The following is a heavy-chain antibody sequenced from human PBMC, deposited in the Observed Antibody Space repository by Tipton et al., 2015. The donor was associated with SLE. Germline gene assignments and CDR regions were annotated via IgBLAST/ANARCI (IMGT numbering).Heavy chain of an antibody. D-gene: IGHD2-8*01. J-gene: IGHJ3*02. V-gene: IGHV4-30-4*08. CDR2: IYYSGST. Sequence: TLSLTCTVSGGSVSSGSYYWSWIRQPPGKGLEWIGYIYYSGSTYYNPSLKSRVTISVDTSKNQFSLKLSSVTAADTAVYYCARGRRRLGVLWDAFDIWGQGTMVTVSS. CDR1: GGSVSSGSYY. CDR3: ARGRRRLGVLWDAFDI.